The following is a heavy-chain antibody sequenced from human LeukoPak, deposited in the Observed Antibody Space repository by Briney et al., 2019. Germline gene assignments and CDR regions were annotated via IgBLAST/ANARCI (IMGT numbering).Heavy chain of an antibody. J-gene: IGHJ4*02. CDR2: IKQDGSEK. V-gene: IGHV3-7*01. CDR3: ARDFDYYDSSGYYYVAPYFDY. D-gene: IGHD3-22*01. CDR1: GFTFSSYW. Sequence: GGSLRLSCAASGFTFSSYWMSWVRQAPGKGLEWVANIKQDGSEKYYVDSVKGRFTISRDNAKNSLYLQMNSLRAEDTAVYYCARDFDYYDSSGYYYVAPYFDYWGQGTLVTVSS.